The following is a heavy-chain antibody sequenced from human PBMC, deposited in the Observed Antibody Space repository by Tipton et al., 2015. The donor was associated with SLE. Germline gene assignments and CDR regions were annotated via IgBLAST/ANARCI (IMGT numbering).Heavy chain of an antibody. CDR1: GFTFDDYA. CDR3: ARDNGVNYYFDS. V-gene: IGHV3-9*01. Sequence: SLRLSCAASGFTFDDYAMHWVRLAPGKGLEWVSSISWNSDTIDYADSVKGRFTISRDNAKNSLYLQMNSLRAEDTAVYYCARDNGVNYYFDSWGLGALVTVS. CDR2: ISWNSDTI. J-gene: IGHJ4*02. D-gene: IGHD2-8*01.